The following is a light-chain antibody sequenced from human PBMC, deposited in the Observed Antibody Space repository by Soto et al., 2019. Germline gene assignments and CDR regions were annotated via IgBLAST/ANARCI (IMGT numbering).Light chain of an antibody. Sequence: QSVLTQPPSVSGAPGQRVTISCAGSSSNIGAGSDVHWYQQLPGTAPKLLIYGNTNRPSGVPDRFSGSKSGTSASLGITGLQAEDEGGYFCQSYDSSLSGLVFGGGTKLTVL. CDR1: SSNIGAGSD. CDR2: GNT. J-gene: IGLJ2*01. V-gene: IGLV1-40*01. CDR3: QSYDSSLSGLV.